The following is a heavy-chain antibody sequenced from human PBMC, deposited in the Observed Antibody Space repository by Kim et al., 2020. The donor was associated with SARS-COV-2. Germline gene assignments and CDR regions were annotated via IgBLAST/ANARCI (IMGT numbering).Heavy chain of an antibody. V-gene: IGHV1-3*01. CDR2: INAGNGNT. Sequence: ASVKVSCKASGYTFTSYAMHWVRQAPGQRLEWMGWINAGNGNTKYSQKFQGRVTITRDTSASTAYMELSSLRSEDTAVYYCARDGSKTTVTSRNYYYYGMDVWGQRTTVTVSS. CDR3: ARDGSKTTVTSRNYYYYGMDV. J-gene: IGHJ6*02. D-gene: IGHD4-17*01. CDR1: GYTFTSYA.